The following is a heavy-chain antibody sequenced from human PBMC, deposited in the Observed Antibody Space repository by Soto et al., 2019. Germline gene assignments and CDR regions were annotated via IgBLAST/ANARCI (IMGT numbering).Heavy chain of an antibody. Sequence: EVQLLESGGGLVQPGGSLRLSCAASGFTFGTYAMNWVRQAPGKGLEWVSGISGSGVTTYYTDSVKGRFTISRDNSKNTLYLQMNGQRADDTGVYYCARDRSVDTGDWLDPWGQGTLVTVSS. CDR2: ISGSGVTT. CDR1: GFTFGTYA. D-gene: IGHD5-18*01. V-gene: IGHV3-23*01. CDR3: ARDRSVDTGDWLDP. J-gene: IGHJ5*02.